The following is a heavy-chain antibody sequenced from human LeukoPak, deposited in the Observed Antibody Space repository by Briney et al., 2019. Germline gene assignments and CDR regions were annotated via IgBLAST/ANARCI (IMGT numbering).Heavy chain of an antibody. J-gene: IGHJ6*03. CDR2: ISWDGGTT. CDR3: AKGGSSSWRGLYHYYIEV. D-gene: IGHD6-13*01. CDR1: GFTFDDYI. Sequence: GGSLRLSCAASGFTFDDYILHWVRQAPGKGLEWVSLISWDGGTTYYADSVKGRFTISRDNSKNSLYLQMNSLTTEDTAFYYCAKGGSSSWRGLYHYYIEVWGRGTTVTVSS. V-gene: IGHV3-43*01.